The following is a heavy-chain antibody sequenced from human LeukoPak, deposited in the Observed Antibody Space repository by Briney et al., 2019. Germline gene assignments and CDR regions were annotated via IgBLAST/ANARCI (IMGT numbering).Heavy chain of an antibody. Sequence: ASVRVSCKVSGYTLTELSMHWVRQAPGKGLEWMGGFDPEDGETIYAQKFQGRVTMTEDTSTDTAYMELSSLRSEDTAVYYCATTMQQLALFDYWGQGTLVTVSS. CDR3: ATTMQQLALFDY. D-gene: IGHD6-13*01. CDR1: GYTLTELS. J-gene: IGHJ4*02. V-gene: IGHV1-24*01. CDR2: FDPEDGET.